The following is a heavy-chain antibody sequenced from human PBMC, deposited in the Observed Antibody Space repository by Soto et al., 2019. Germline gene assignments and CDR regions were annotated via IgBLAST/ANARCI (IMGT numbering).Heavy chain of an antibody. CDR2: IKSKTDGGTT. CDR1: GFTFSNAW. Sequence: PGGSLRLSCAASGFTFSNAWMSWVRQAPGKGLEWVGRIKSKTDGGTTDYAAPVKGRFTISRDDSKNTLYLQMNSLKTEDTAVYYWTSLPEPLTAIVDYWGQGTLVTVSS. CDR3: TSLPEPLTAIVDY. D-gene: IGHD2-2*02. V-gene: IGHV3-15*01. J-gene: IGHJ4*02.